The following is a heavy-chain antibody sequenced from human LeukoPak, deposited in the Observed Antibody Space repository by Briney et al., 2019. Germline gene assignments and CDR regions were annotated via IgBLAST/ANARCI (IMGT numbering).Heavy chain of an antibody. CDR2: ISWNSGSI. J-gene: IGHJ6*02. CDR3: AKAQHPRVYSYYGMDV. Sequence: GRSLRLSCAASGFTFDGYAMHWVRHAPGKGLEWVSGISWNSGSIGYADSVKGRFTISRDNAKNSLYLQMNSLRAEDTALYYCAKAQHPRVYSYYGMDVWGQGTTVTVSS. V-gene: IGHV3-9*01. D-gene: IGHD2-2*01. CDR1: GFTFDGYA.